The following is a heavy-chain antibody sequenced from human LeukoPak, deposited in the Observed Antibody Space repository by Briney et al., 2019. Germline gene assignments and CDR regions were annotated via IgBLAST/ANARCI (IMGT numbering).Heavy chain of an antibody. D-gene: IGHD3-3*01. J-gene: IGHJ4*02. CDR2: IYSGGST. V-gene: IGHV3-66*02. CDR3: ASLTYYDFWSGSYPNDY. Sequence: GGSLRLSCVASGFTVSSNYMSWVRQAPGKGLEWVSVIYSGGSTYYADSVKGRFTISRDNSKNTLYLQMNSLRAEDTAVYYCASLTYYDFWSGSYPNDYWGQGTLVTVSS. CDR1: GFTVSSNY.